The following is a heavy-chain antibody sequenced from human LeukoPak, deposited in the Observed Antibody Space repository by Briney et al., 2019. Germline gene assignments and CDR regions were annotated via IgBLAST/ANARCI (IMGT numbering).Heavy chain of an antibody. J-gene: IGHJ4*02. Sequence: GGSLRLSCAASGFTFSSYAMHWVRQAPGKGLERVAVISYDGSNKYYTDSVKGRFTISRDNSKNTLYLQMNSLRAEDTAVYYCAKASNGGSYYGVIIDYWGQGTLVTVSS. CDR1: GFTFSSYA. D-gene: IGHD1-26*01. CDR3: AKASNGGSYYGVIIDY. V-gene: IGHV3-30*04. CDR2: ISYDGSNK.